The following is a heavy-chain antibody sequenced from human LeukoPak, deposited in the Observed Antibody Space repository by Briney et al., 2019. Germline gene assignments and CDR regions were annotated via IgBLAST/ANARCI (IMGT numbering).Heavy chain of an antibody. D-gene: IGHD1-26*01. J-gene: IGHJ4*02. CDR3: ARGVGATRGQYYFDS. V-gene: IGHV6-1*01. CDR2: TYYRSKWNN. Sequence: SQTLSLTCAISGDSVSTYNAAWNWIRQSPSRGLEWLGRTYYRSKWNNEYAVSVKSRITINPDTSKNQFSLQLNSVTPEDTAVYYCARGVGATRGQYYFDSWGQGTLVTVSS. CDR1: GDSVSTYNAA.